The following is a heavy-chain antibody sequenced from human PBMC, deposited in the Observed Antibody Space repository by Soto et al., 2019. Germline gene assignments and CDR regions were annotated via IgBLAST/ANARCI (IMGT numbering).Heavy chain of an antibody. D-gene: IGHD3-10*01. Sequence: GESLKISCKGSGYSFTSYWIGWVRQMPWKGLEWMGIIYPGDSDTRYSPSFQGQVTISADKSISTAYLQWSSLKASDTAMYYCAITYGSGSSPYYYYYGMDVRGQGTTVTVSS. CDR1: GYSFTSYW. J-gene: IGHJ6*02. CDR3: AITYGSGSSPYYYYYGMDV. V-gene: IGHV5-51*01. CDR2: IYPGDSDT.